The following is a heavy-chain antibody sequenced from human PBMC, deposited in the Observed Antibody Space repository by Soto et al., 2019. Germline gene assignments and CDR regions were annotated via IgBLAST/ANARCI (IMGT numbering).Heavy chain of an antibody. CDR2: TYYRSKWYN. D-gene: IGHD3-10*01. J-gene: IGHJ4*02. Sequence: SQTLSLTCAISGDSVSSNSAAWNWIRQSPSRGLEWLGRTYYRSKWYNDYAVSVKSRITINPDTSKNQFSLQLNSVTPEDTAVYYCARDYYGSGSYPSLLYYFDYWGQGTLVTVSS. CDR3: ARDYYGSGSYPSLLYYFDY. CDR1: GDSVSSNSAA. V-gene: IGHV6-1*01.